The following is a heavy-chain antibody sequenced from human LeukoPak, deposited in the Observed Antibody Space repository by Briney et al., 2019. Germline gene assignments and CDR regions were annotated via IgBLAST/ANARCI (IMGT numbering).Heavy chain of an antibody. CDR3: ARAEGRYGSGSYYYYYMDV. V-gene: IGHV3-21*01. D-gene: IGHD3-10*01. CDR1: GFTFSTYS. Sequence: PGGSLRLPCAASGFTFSTYSMNWVRQAPGKGLEWVSFISSSSSYIYYADSVKGRFTISRDNAKNSLYLQMNSLRAEDTAVYYCARAEGRYGSGSYYYYYMDVWGKGTTVTISS. J-gene: IGHJ6*03. CDR2: ISSSSSYI.